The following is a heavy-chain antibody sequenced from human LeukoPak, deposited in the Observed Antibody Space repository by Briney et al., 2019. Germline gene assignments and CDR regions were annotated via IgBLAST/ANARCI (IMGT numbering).Heavy chain of an antibody. V-gene: IGHV3-30*18. J-gene: IGHJ4*02. CDR3: AKDGGNYDILTGYHLGYYFDY. D-gene: IGHD3-9*01. Sequence: GRSLSLSCAASEFTFSSYGVHWVRQASGKGLEWVAVRSYDGSNKYYADSVKGRFTISRDNSKNTLYLQMNSLRAEDTAVYYCAKDGGNYDILTGYHLGYYFDYWGQGTLVTVSS. CDR2: RSYDGSNK. CDR1: EFTFSSYG.